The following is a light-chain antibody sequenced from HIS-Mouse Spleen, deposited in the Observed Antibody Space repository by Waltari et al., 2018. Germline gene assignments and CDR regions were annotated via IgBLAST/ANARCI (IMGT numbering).Light chain of an antibody. Sequence: SYELTQPPSVSVAPGQTARITCGGNEIAKKNGHWYQQRPGQAPVLVIYRDSNRPSGVAVPFSGSNTGNTATLTVSRVQDEDESDYYCKVRDGSNGVFGGGTKLTVL. J-gene: IGLJ2*01. V-gene: IGLV3-9*01. CDR3: KVRDGSNGV. CDR2: RDS. CDR1: EIAKKN.